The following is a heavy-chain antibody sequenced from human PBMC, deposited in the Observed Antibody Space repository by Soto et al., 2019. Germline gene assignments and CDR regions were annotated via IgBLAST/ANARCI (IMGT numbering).Heavy chain of an antibody. V-gene: IGHV3-30*18. J-gene: IGHJ6*02. Sequence: GGSLRLSCAASGFTFSSYGMHWVRQAPGKGLEWVAVISYDGSNKYYADSVKGRFTISRDNSKNTLYLQMNSLRAEDTAVYYCAKESAYGSGSYGYYYYGMDVWGQGTTVTVSS. D-gene: IGHD3-10*01. CDR2: ISYDGSNK. CDR1: GFTFSSYG. CDR3: AKESAYGSGSYGYYYYGMDV.